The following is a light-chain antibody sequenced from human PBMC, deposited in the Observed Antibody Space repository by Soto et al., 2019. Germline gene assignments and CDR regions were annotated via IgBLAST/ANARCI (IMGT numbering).Light chain of an antibody. J-gene: IGKJ4*01. CDR3: QQRYNWLT. V-gene: IGKV3-11*01. Sequence: IVLTQSPANLSLSPGERATLSCRARQTVSTYLSWYQHKPGQAPRLLIYGASNRATGIPARFSGSGSGTDFTLTISSLEPEDSAVYYCQQRYNWLTFGGGTKVEIK. CDR2: GAS. CDR1: QTVSTY.